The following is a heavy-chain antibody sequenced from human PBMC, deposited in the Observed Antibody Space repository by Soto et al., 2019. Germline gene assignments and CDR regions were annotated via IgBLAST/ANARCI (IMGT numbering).Heavy chain of an antibody. CDR2: ITSGGTT. Sequence: GGSLRLSCASSGFAFGSYAMNWVRRAPGKGLEWVSAITSGGTTYYSDSMGGRFTISRDNSRNTLYLQMNSLRAEDTAVYYCATELRYLEWFTRPDYWGQGTLVTVSS. D-gene: IGHD3-3*01. V-gene: IGHV3-23*01. J-gene: IGHJ4*02. CDR3: ATELRYLEWFTRPDY. CDR1: GFAFGSYA.